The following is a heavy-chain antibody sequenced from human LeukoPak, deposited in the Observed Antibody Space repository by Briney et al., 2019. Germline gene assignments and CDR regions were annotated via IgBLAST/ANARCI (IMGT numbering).Heavy chain of an antibody. Sequence: ASVKVSCKASGCTFTGYYMHWVRQAPGQGLEWMGWINPNSGGTNYAQKFQGRVTMTRDTSISTAYMELSRLRSDDTAVYYCARDSSGWYGADYFDYWGQGTLVTVSS. D-gene: IGHD6-19*01. CDR2: INPNSGGT. J-gene: IGHJ4*02. CDR3: ARDSSGWYGADYFDY. V-gene: IGHV1-2*02. CDR1: GCTFTGYY.